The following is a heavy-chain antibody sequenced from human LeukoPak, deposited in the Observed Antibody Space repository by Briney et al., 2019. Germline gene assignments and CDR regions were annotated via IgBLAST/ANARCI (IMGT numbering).Heavy chain of an antibody. CDR3: ARDTRLYYYDSSGYLVYYYYMDV. Sequence: PSETLSLTCTVSGGSISSYYWSWIRQPPGKGLEWIGYIYYSGSTNYNPSLKSRVTISVDTSKNQFSLKLSSVTAADTAVYYCARDTRLYYYDSSGYLVYYYYMDVWGKGTTVTVSS. CDR1: GGSISSYY. J-gene: IGHJ6*03. CDR2: IYYSGST. D-gene: IGHD3-22*01. V-gene: IGHV4-59*12.